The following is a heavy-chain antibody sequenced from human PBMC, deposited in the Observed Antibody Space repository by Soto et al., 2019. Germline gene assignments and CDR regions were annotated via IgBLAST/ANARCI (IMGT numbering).Heavy chain of an antibody. J-gene: IGHJ4*02. V-gene: IGHV4-39*01. CDR3: ARQASY. CDR2: VYFNGKT. CDR1: GVSISDTSYY. Sequence: QLQLQESGPGLVKPSETLSLTCNVSGVSISDTSYYWGWIRQPPGKGLEWIGTVYFNGKTFYNPSLKSRLTISVDRSKNQISLRLTSVTAADTAGYYCARQASYRGQGTLVAVSS.